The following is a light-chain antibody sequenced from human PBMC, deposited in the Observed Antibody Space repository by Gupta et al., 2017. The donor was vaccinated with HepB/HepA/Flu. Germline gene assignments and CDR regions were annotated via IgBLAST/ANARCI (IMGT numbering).Light chain of an antibody. Sequence: PGERATLSCRTGQSVSNNYLAWYQQRPGQAPRLLIYGASTRAGGIPDRFSGSGSGTDFALTISRLEPEDFTVYYCLRYGSSPLSFGQGTKVEI. J-gene: IGKJ1*01. V-gene: IGKV3-20*01. CDR2: GAS. CDR3: LRYGSSPLS. CDR1: QSVSNNY.